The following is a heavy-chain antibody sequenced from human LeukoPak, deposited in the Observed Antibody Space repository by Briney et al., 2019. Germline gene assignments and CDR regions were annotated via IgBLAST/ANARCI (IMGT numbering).Heavy chain of an antibody. CDR2: INPNTGGA. Sequence: ASVKVSCKASGYIFSDYYLHWVRQAPGQGLEWMGWINPNTGGASSAHTSQARVTFSRDTSRNTVYMELRRLKSDDTAVYFCARGGYSGYEERSWFDPWGQGTLVIVSS. V-gene: IGHV1-2*02. D-gene: IGHD5-12*01. J-gene: IGHJ5*02. CDR3: ARGGYSGYEERSWFDP. CDR1: GYIFSDYY.